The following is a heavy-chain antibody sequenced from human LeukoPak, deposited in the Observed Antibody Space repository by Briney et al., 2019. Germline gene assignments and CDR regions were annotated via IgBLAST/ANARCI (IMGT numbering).Heavy chain of an antibody. CDR1: GGSISSYY. CDR3: ARAVADMFDY. V-gene: IGHV4-59*01. J-gene: IGHJ4*02. D-gene: IGHD6-19*01. CDR2: IYYSGST. Sequence: KSSETLSLTCTVSGGSISSYYWSWIRQSPGKGLEWIGYIYYSGSTNYNPSLKSRVTISVDTSKNQFSLKLSSVTAADTAVYYCARAVADMFDYWGQGTLVTVSS.